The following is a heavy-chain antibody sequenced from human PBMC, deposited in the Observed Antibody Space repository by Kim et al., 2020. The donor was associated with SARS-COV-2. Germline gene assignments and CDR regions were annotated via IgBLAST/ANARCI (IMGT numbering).Heavy chain of an antibody. J-gene: IGHJ4*02. V-gene: IGHV3-23*01. CDR3: AKARTYYYDSSGYYYDY. D-gene: IGHD3-22*01. Sequence: GGSLRLSCAASGFTFSSYAMSWVRQAPGKGLEWVSAISGSGGSTYYADSVKGRFTISRDNSKNTLYLQMNSLRAEDTAVYYCAKARTYYYDSSGYYYDYWGQGTLVTVSS. CDR1: GFTFSSYA. CDR2: ISGSGGST.